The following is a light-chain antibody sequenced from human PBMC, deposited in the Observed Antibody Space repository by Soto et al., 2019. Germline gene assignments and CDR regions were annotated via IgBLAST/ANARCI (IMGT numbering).Light chain of an antibody. J-gene: IGKJ2*01. CDR3: NQLNSYRPRYT. V-gene: IGKV1-9*01. Sequence: DIQLTQSPSFLSASVGDRVTITCRASQGISSYLAWYQQKPGKAPKLLIYAASPLQSDVPSRFSGSGSATEFTLTISSLQPEDFVTDYYNQLNSYRPRYTFGQGTKLEIK. CDR2: AAS. CDR1: QGISSY.